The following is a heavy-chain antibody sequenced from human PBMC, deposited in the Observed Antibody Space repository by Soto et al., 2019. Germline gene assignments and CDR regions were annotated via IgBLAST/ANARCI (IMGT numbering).Heavy chain of an antibody. CDR1: GFTFRNYN. D-gene: IGHD3-10*02. Sequence: EVQLVESGGGLVKAGGSLRLFCTASGFTFRNYNMNWVRQAPGKGLEWVSSISTGGAYMFYADSVKGRFTISRDNAQNSLFLQIDSPRAEDTAVYYCAREIACAGGDYFDSWGQGTLVSVSS. V-gene: IGHV3-21*06. CDR3: AREIACAGGDYFDS. CDR2: ISTGGAYM. J-gene: IGHJ4*02.